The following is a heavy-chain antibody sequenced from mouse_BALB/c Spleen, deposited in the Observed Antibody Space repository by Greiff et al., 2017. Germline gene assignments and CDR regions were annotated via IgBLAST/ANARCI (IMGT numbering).Heavy chain of an antibody. V-gene: IGHV1-69*02. Sequence: QVQLQQPGAELVRPGASVKLSCKASGYTFTSYWINWVKQRPGQGLEWIGNIYPSDSYTNYNQKFKDKATLTVDKSSSTAYMQLSSPTSEDSAVYYCTRFLYDGYLDYWGQGTSVTVS. CDR1: GYTFTSYW. CDR2: IYPSDSYT. J-gene: IGHJ4*01. D-gene: IGHD2-3*01. CDR3: TRFLYDGYLDY.